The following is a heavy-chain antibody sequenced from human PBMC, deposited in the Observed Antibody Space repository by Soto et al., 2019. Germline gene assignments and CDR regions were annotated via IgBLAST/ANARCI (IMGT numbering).Heavy chain of an antibody. CDR2: IYHSGST. D-gene: IGHD3-10*01. V-gene: IGHV4-34*01. CDR3: ARDLVRGHYGMDV. CDR1: GGSFSGYY. Sequence: SETLSLTCAVYGGSFSGYYWSWIRQPPGKGLEWIGEIYHSGSTYYNPSLMSRVTISVDTSKNQFSLKLSSVTAADTAVYYCARDLVRGHYGMDVWGQGTTVTVSS. J-gene: IGHJ6*02.